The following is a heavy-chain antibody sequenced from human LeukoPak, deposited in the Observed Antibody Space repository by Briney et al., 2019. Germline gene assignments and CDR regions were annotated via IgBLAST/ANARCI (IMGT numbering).Heavy chain of an antibody. CDR1: GFTFSTYN. J-gene: IGHJ4*02. CDR2: ITSSSSYI. CDR3: ARDPRGPTGYDSPSRDTFDY. D-gene: IGHD3-22*01. Sequence: PGESLRLSCAASGFTFSTYNMNWVRQAPGKGLEWVSSITSSSSYIYYADSVKGRFTISRDNSKNTVYLQMSSLRTEDTSLYYCARDPRGPTGYDSPSRDTFDYWGQGTLVTVSS. V-gene: IGHV3-21*01.